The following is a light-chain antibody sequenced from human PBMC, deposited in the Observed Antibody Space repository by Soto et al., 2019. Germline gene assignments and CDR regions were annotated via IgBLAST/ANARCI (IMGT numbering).Light chain of an antibody. CDR1: QSVSSGY. CDR2: GAS. Sequence: EIVLTQSPGTLSLSPGDRATLSCRASQSVSSGYLAWYQQKPGQAPRLLIYGASSRATGIPDRFSGSGSGTDFTLTISRLEPEDFAVYYCQQFGSSYTFGQGTKLEIK. V-gene: IGKV3-20*01. J-gene: IGKJ2*01. CDR3: QQFGSSYT.